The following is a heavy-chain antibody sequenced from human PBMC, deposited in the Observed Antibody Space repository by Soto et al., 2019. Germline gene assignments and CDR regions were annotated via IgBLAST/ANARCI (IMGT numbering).Heavy chain of an antibody. V-gene: IGHV4-59*01. CDR1: GGSISSYY. CDR3: ARARTSSAVDFDY. D-gene: IGHD6-19*01. J-gene: IGHJ4*02. CDR2: IYYTGNT. Sequence: SQTLPVTCTVSGGSISSYYWSWIRQPPGKGLEWIGYIYYTGNTNYNPSLKSRVTISVDTSKNQFSLKLTSLTPADTAVYYCARARTSSAVDFDYWGQGTLVTVSS.